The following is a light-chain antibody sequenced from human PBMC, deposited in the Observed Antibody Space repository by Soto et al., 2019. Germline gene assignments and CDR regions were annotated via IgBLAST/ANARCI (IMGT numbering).Light chain of an antibody. Sequence: QSVLTQLPSVSGAPGQRVTISCTGSSSNIGACYDVHWYQQLPGTAPKLLIYGNSNRPSGVPDRISGSKSGTSASLAITGLQAEDEADYYCQSYDNSLSGYVFGTGTKLTVL. J-gene: IGLJ1*01. V-gene: IGLV1-40*01. CDR3: QSYDNSLSGYV. CDR2: GNS. CDR1: SSNIGACYD.